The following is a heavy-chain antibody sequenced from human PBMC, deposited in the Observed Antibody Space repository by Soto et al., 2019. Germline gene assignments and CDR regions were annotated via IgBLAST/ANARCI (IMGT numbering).Heavy chain of an antibody. CDR1: GGSISSYY. V-gene: IGHV4-59*01. Sequence: SETLSLTCTVSGGSISSYYWSWIRQPPGKGLEWIGYIYYSGSTNYNPSLKSRVAISVDTSKNQFSLKLSSVTAADTAVYYCARVRGSWRQFDYWGQGTLVTVSS. J-gene: IGHJ4*02. CDR2: IYYSGST. D-gene: IGHD6-13*01. CDR3: ARVRGSWRQFDY.